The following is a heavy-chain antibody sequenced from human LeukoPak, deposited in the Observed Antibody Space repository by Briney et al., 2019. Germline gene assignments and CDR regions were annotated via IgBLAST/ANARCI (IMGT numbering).Heavy chain of an antibody. D-gene: IGHD2-2*02. CDR2: IIPIFGTA. CDR1: GGTFSSYA. J-gene: IGHJ3*02. V-gene: IGHV1-69*01. CDR3: ANTYCSSTSCYTAGAFDI. Sequence: SVKVSCKASGGTFSSYAISWVRQAPGQGLEWMGGIIPIFGTANYAQKFQGRVTITADESTSTAYMEPSSLRSEDTAVYYCANTYCSSTSCYTAGAFDIWGQGTMVTVSS.